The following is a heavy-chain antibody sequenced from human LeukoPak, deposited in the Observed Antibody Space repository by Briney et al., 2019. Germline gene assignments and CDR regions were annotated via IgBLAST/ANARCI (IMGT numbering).Heavy chain of an antibody. CDR1: GFTFNTYS. J-gene: IGHJ4*02. D-gene: IGHD5-18*01. CDR3: ARGYSYAY. V-gene: IGHV3-21*01. Sequence: GGSLRLSCAASGFTFNTYSMSWVRQAPGKGLEWVSIISRASESIFYADSVKGRFTISRDNAKNSLYLQMNSLRAEDTAVYYCARGYSYAYWGQGTLVTVSS. CDR2: ISRASESI.